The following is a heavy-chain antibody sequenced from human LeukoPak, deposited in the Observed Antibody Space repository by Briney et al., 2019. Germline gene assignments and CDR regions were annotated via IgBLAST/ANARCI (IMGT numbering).Heavy chain of an antibody. CDR3: ARDRFVVVPAASYYYYMDV. D-gene: IGHD2-2*01. CDR2: IRYDGSNK. Sequence: GGSLRLSCAASGFTFSSYGMHWVRQAPGKGLEWVAVIRYDGSNKYYADSVKGRFTISRDNSKNTLYLQMNSLRAEDTAVYYCARDRFVVVPAASYYYYMDVWGKGTTVTVSS. V-gene: IGHV3-33*01. J-gene: IGHJ6*03. CDR1: GFTFSSYG.